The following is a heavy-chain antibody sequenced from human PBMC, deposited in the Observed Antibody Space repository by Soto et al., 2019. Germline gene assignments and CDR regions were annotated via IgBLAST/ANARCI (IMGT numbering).Heavy chain of an antibody. J-gene: IGHJ4*02. CDR3: ARQPSTTDYYFDY. D-gene: IGHD2-2*01. Sequence: QLQLQESGPGLVKPSETLSLTCTVSGGSISSSSYYWGWIRQPPGKGLEWIGSIYYSGSTYYNPSLKSRVTISVDTSKNQFSLKLSSVTAADTAVYYCARQPSTTDYYFDYWGQGTLVTVSS. CDR1: GGSISSSSYY. CDR2: IYYSGST. V-gene: IGHV4-39*01.